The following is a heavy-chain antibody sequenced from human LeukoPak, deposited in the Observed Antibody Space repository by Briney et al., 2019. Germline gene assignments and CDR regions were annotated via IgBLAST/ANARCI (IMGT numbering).Heavy chain of an antibody. CDR2: IFNTGNT. CDR1: GGSINSHY. J-gene: IGHJ4*02. V-gene: IGHV4-59*11. D-gene: IGHD3-10*01. Sequence: KPSETLSLTCSVSGGSINSHYWSWIRQPPGKRLEWIGYIFNTGNTNYNPSPASRVTMSVDTSRAQFFLRLSPVTAADTAIYYCASRPADTTWYGVFDYWSQGTLVTVSS. CDR3: ASRPADTTWYGVFDY.